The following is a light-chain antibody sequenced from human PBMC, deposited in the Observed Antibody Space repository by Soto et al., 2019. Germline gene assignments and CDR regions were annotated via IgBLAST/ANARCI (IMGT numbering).Light chain of an antibody. J-gene: IGKJ5*01. V-gene: IGKV3-11*01. CDR1: QYITIY. Sequence: EIVLPQSPASLSLSPGERATLSCRASQYITIYLAWYQQKPGQAPRLLIYDASNRATGIPARFSGSGSGTDFTLTISSLEPDDFAVYYCQQRADWPITFGQGTRLEIK. CDR2: DAS. CDR3: QQRADWPIT.